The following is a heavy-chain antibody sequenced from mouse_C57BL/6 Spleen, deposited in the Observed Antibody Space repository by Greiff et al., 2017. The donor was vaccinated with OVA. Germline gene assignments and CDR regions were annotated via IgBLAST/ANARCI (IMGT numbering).Heavy chain of an antibody. CDR2: ISYDGSN. J-gene: IGHJ1*03. CDR1: GYSITSGYY. V-gene: IGHV3-6*01. Sequence: ESGPGLVKPSQSLSLTCSVTGYSITSGYYWNWIRQFPGNKLEWMGYISYDGSNNYNPSLKNRISITRDTSKNQFFLKLNSVTTEDTATYYCARDGGIYYGNHWYFDVWGTGTTVTVSS. D-gene: IGHD2-1*01. CDR3: ARDGGIYYGNHWYFDV.